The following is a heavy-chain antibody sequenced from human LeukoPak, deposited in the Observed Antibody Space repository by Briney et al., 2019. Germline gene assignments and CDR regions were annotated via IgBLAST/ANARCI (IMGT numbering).Heavy chain of an antibody. D-gene: IGHD6-13*01. CDR3: ARDKMGSSWYPNY. J-gene: IGHJ4*02. CDR1: GFTFSSYA. V-gene: IGHV3-30-3*01. Sequence: GGSLRLSCAASGFTFSSYAMHWVRQAPGKGLEWVAVISYDGSNKYYADSVKGRFTISRDNSKNTLYLQMNSLRAEDTAVYYCARDKMGSSWYPNYWGQGTLVNVSS. CDR2: ISYDGSNK.